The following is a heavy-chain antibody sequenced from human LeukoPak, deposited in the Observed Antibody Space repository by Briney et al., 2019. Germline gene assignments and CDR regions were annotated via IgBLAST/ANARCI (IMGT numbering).Heavy chain of an antibody. CDR2: ISDTGGNT. CDR1: GFTFSTYA. J-gene: IGHJ4*02. V-gene: IGHV3-23*01. Sequence: PGGSLRLSCAASGFTFSTYAMSWVRQAPGKGLEWVSAISDTGGNTYYADSVKGRFTISRDNSKNTLHLQMNSLRAGDTAVYYCANHSIATFDHWGQGTLVTVSS. CDR3: ANHSIATFDH. D-gene: IGHD4-4*01.